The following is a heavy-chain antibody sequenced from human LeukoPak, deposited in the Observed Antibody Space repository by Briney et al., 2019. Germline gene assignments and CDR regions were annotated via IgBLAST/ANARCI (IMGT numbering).Heavy chain of an antibody. D-gene: IGHD5-18*01. J-gene: IGHJ4*02. V-gene: IGHV1-2*02. CDR1: GYTFTGYY. CDR2: INPNSGGT. Sequence: GASVKVSCKASGYTFTGYYMHWVRQAPGQGREWMGWINPNSGGTNYAQKFQGRVTMTRDTSISTAYMELSRLRSDDTAVYYCARVSSKSDTATKYYFDYWGQGTLVTVSS. CDR3: ARVSSKSDTATKYYFDY.